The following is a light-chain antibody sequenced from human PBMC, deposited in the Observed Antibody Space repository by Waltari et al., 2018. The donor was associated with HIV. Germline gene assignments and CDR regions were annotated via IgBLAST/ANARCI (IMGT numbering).Light chain of an antibody. V-gene: IGKV4-1*01. CDR3: QQYCSIPPT. Sequence: DIVMTQSPDSLPVSLGERATINCTSSRSILYSSDNRNYLAWYQQKAGQPPKLLMSWASTRESGVPDRFSGSGSGTDFTLTITRLQAEDVAVYHCQQYCSIPPTFGGGTKVEIK. CDR2: WAS. CDR1: RSILYSSDNRNY. J-gene: IGKJ4*01.